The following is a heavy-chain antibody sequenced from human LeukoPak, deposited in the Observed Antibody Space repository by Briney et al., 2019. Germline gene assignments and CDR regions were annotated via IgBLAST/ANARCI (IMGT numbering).Heavy chain of an antibody. V-gene: IGHV3-66*01. D-gene: IGHD4-23*01. CDR1: GLTVSRNY. J-gene: IGHJ4*02. Sequence: GGSLRLSCAASGLTVSRNYMGWVRQAPGKGLEWVSVIYSGGSTFYADSVKGRFTISRDNSKNTLYLQMNSLRVEDTVGYYCARRPDYGGTPTFDYWGQGTLVTVSS. CDR2: IYSGGST. CDR3: ARRPDYGGTPTFDY.